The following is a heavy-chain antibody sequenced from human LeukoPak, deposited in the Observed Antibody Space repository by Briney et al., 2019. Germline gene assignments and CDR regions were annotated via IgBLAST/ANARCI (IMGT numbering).Heavy chain of an antibody. J-gene: IGHJ4*02. CDR1: GSMYNYY. Sequence: SETLSLTCTVSGSMYNYYWSWIRQPPGKGLEWIGYVYYSGTTNYNPSLKSRVTISIDTSKNQISLKLNSVTAADTAMYYCARHISSGGTYAYSDYWGQGTLVTVSS. V-gene: IGHV4-59*08. D-gene: IGHD1-26*01. CDR3: ARHISSGGTYAYSDY. CDR2: VYYSGTT.